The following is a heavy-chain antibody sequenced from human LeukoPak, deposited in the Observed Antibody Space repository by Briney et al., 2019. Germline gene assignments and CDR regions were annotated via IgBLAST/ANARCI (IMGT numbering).Heavy chain of an antibody. V-gene: IGHV4-38-2*01. CDR3: ARRGYYDSSGSGSYWYFDL. J-gene: IGHJ2*01. Sequence: SETLSLTCAVSGYSISSGYYWGWIRQPPGKGLEWIGSIYHSGSTYYNPSLRGRDTISVDTPKNQFSLKLSSVTAADTAVYYCARRGYYDSSGSGSYWYFDLWGRGTLVTVSS. CDR1: GYSISSGYY. D-gene: IGHD3-22*01. CDR2: IYHSGST.